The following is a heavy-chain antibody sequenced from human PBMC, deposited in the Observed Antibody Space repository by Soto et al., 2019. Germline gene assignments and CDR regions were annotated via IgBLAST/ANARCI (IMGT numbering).Heavy chain of an antibody. CDR3: ARDGRGSLGAFDI. CDR1: GFTVSSNY. V-gene: IGHV3-53*04. J-gene: IGHJ3*02. CDR2: IYSGGST. D-gene: IGHD1-26*01. Sequence: SLRLSCAASGFTVSSNYMSWVRQAPGKGLEWVSVIYSGGSTYYADSVKGRFTISRHNSKNTLYLQMNSLRAEDTAVYYCARDGRGSLGAFDIWGQGTMVTVSS.